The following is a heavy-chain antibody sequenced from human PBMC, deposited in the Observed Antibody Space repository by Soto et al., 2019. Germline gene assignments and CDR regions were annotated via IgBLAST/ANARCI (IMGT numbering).Heavy chain of an antibody. V-gene: IGHV1-24*01. Sequence: ASVKVSCKVFGYTVNDLSIHWVRQAPGKGLEWMGGFDPDNGDAVYAQRFQGRVTMTEETSTSTAYMELRSLRSDDTAVYYCATDRDIVGVPAAIAFGMDVWGQGTTVTVSS. J-gene: IGHJ6*02. CDR1: GYTVNDLS. CDR3: ATDRDIVGVPAAIAFGMDV. D-gene: IGHD2-2*02. CDR2: FDPDNGDA.